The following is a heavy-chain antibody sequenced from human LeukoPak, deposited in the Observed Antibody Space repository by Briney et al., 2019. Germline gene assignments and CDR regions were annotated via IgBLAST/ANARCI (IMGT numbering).Heavy chain of an antibody. CDR3: ARDPNGDYIGTFDM. CDR1: EFTFSSYG. J-gene: IGHJ3*02. D-gene: IGHD4-17*01. Sequence: QAGGSLRLSCAASEFTFSSYGMSWVRQAPGKGLEWVSSISGSGGSPQYADSVQDRFAISRDNSKNTLYLQMNSLRVEDTAVYFCARDPNGDYIGTFDMWGRGTMVSVSS. V-gene: IGHV3-23*01. CDR2: ISGSGGSP.